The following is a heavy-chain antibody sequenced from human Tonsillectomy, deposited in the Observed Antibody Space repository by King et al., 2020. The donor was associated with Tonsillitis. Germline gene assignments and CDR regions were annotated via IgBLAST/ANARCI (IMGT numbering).Heavy chain of an antibody. CDR2: IWFDGSNK. D-gene: IGHD3-10*01. J-gene: IGHJ4*02. CDR1: GFTFSSYG. CDR3: ASGAGLGY. V-gene: IGHV3-33*08. Sequence: VQLVESGGGVVQPGRSLRLSCAASGFTFSSYGMHGVRQAPGKGLEWVAVIWFDGSNKYFTDSVNGRFTISRDNSKNTLYLQMNSLRAEDTAVYYCASGAGLGYWGQGTLVTVSS.